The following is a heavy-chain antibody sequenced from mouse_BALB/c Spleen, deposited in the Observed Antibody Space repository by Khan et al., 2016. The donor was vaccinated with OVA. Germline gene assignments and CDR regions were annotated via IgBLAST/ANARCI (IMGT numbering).Heavy chain of an antibody. J-gene: IGHJ3*01. D-gene: IGHD6-2*01. CDR3: AREASIWTFSFAY. CDR2: INPYNAGT. CDR1: GYTFTNYV. Sequence: VQLKESGPELVKPGASVKMSCKASGYTFTNYVMHWVKQKPGQGLEWIGYINPYNAGTRYNEKFKGKATLTSDKSSSTAYMELSSLTSEVSAVYYCAREASIWTFSFAYWVQGTLVTVSA. V-gene: IGHV1S136*01.